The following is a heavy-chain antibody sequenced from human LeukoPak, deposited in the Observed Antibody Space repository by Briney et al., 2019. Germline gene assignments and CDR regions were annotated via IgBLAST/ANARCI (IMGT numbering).Heavy chain of an antibody. D-gene: IGHD5-12*01. J-gene: IGHJ4*02. V-gene: IGHV1-2*02. Sequence: ASVKVSFKASGYTFTGYYMHWVRQAPGQGLEWMGWINPDNGGTNYAQKFQGRVTMTRDMSISTAYMELSRLRSDDTAVYCCARDPSNSGYDYLYYFDYWGQGTLVTVSS. CDR2: INPDNGGT. CDR3: ARDPSNSGYDYLYYFDY. CDR1: GYTFTGYY.